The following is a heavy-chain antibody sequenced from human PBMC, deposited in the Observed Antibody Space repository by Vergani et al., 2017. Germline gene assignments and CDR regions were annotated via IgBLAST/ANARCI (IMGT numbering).Heavy chain of an antibody. V-gene: IGHV1-46*01. CDR3: AGLSYGGNSEPPFDY. J-gene: IGHJ4*02. Sequence: QVQLVQSGAEVKKPGASVKVSCKASGYTFTSYYMHWVRQAHGQGFEWMGIINTSGGSTSYAQKFQGRVTMTRDTSTSTVYMELSSLRSEDPAVYYCAGLSYGGNSEPPFDYWGQGTLVTVSS. CDR2: INTSGGST. D-gene: IGHD4-23*01. CDR1: GYTFTSYY.